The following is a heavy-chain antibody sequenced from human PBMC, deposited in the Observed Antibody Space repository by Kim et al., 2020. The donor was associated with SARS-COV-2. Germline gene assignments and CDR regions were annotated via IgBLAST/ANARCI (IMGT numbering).Heavy chain of an antibody. D-gene: IGHD6-6*01. Sequence: GGSLRLSCAASGFTFSDYYMSWIRQAPGKGLEWVSYISSSSSYTNYADSVKGRFTISRDNAKNSLYLQMNSLRAEDTAVYYCASSSIAARGSRRWSYGMDVWGQGTTVTVSS. CDR2: ISSSSSYT. J-gene: IGHJ6*02. CDR3: ASSSIAARGSRRWSYGMDV. V-gene: IGHV3-11*03. CDR1: GFTFSDYY.